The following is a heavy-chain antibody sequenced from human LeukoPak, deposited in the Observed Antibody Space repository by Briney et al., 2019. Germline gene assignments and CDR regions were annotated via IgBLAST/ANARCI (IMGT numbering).Heavy chain of an antibody. CDR2: IYYSGST. D-gene: IGHD3-22*01. CDR3: ARGARNGSITMIVVVISHFDY. V-gene: IGHV4-39*07. CDR1: GGSISSSSYY. J-gene: IGHJ4*02. Sequence: PSETLSLTCTVSGGSISSSSYYWGWIRQPPGKGLEWIGSIYYSGSTYYNPSLKSRVTISVDTSKNQFSLKLSSVTAADTAVYYCARGARNGSITMIVVVISHFDYWGQGTLVTVSS.